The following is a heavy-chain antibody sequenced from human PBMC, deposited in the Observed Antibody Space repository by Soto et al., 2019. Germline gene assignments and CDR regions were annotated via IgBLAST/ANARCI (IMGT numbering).Heavy chain of an antibody. V-gene: IGHV4-31*03. CDR1: GGSISSGDYY. J-gene: IGHJ4*02. CDR3: ARGGSGDIVVVAAIDY. CDR2: IFYSGST. Sequence: PSETLSHTCSVSGGSISSGDYYCSWVRQHPGKGLEWIGYIFYSGSTYYNPSLKSRVTISVDTSKNQFSLKLSSVTAADTAVYYCARGGSGDIVVVAAIDYWGQGTLVTVSS. D-gene: IGHD2-15*01.